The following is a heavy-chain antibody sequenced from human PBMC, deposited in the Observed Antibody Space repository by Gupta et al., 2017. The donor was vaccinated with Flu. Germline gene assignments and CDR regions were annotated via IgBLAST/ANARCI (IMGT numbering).Heavy chain of an antibody. D-gene: IGHD4-17*01. CDR2: MNPNSGHT. CDR1: GYTFTSYD. CDR3: ARGRWSDGDYVSDY. J-gene: IGHJ4*02. V-gene: IGHV1-8*01. Sequence: QVQLVQSGAEVKKPGASVKVSCEASGYTFTSYDINWVRQATGQGLEWMGWMNPNSGHTGYAQKFQGRVTMTRSTSISTAYMELSGLRSEDTAVYYCARGRWSDGDYVSDYWGQGTLVTVSS.